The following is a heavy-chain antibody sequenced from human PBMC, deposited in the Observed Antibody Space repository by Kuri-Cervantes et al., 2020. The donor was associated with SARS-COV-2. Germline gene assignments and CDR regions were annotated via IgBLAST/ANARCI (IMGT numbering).Heavy chain of an antibody. J-gene: IGHJ3*02. CDR1: GFTFSSYA. CDR3: ARDIVPVGATYDAFDI. Sequence: GGSLRLSCAASGFTFSSYAMHWVRQAPGKGLEWVAVISYDGSNKYYADSVKGRFTISRDNSKNTLYLQMNSLRAEDTAVYYCARDIVPVGATYDAFDIWGQGTMATVSS. D-gene: IGHD1-26*01. V-gene: IGHV3-30-3*01. CDR2: ISYDGSNK.